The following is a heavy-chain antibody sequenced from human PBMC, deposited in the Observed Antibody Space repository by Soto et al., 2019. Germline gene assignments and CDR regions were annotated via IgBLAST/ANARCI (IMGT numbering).Heavy chain of an antibody. D-gene: IGHD2-2*01. CDR2: IKSKTDGGTT. Sequence: GGSLRLSCAASGFTFSNAWMSWVRQAPGKGVEWGGRIKSKTDGGTTDYAAPVKGRFTISRDDSKNTLYLQMNSLKNEDTAVYYCTTPGQADCSSTRCAIYYYYYYMDVWGKGTTVTVSS. CDR3: TTPGQADCSSTRCAIYYYYYYMDV. V-gene: IGHV3-15*01. J-gene: IGHJ6*03. CDR1: GFTFSNAW.